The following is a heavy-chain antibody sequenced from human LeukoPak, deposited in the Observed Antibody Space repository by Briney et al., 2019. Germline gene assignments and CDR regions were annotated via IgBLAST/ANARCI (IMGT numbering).Heavy chain of an antibody. J-gene: IGHJ4*02. CDR3: ARDIRYFDWLSPYYFDY. V-gene: IGHV4-38-2*02. CDR2: FYHSGST. Sequence: KTSETLSLTCAVSGFSISSGYYWGWIRQPPGKGLEWIGSFYHSGSTYYNPSLKRRVTISVDTSKTQFSLKLSSVTAADTAVYYCARDIRYFDWLSPYYFDYWGQGTLLTVSS. CDR1: GFSISSGYY. D-gene: IGHD3-9*01.